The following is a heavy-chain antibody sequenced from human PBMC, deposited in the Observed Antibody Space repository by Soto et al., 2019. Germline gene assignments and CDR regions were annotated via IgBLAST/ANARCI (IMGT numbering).Heavy chain of an antibody. Sequence: GGSLRLSCAASGFTFNSYSMNWVRQAPGRGLEWVSYISRSSSTIYYGDSLKGRITTSRDNAKNSLYLQMNSLRDEDTAVYFCARSYCRGGSCYSSDGFDIWGQGTMVTVSS. J-gene: IGHJ3*02. CDR3: ARSYCRGGSCYSSDGFDI. V-gene: IGHV3-48*02. CDR2: ISRSSSTI. CDR1: GFTFNSYS. D-gene: IGHD2-15*01.